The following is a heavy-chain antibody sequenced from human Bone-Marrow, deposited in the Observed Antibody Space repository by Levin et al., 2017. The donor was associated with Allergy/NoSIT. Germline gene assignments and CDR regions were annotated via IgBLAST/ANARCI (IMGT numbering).Heavy chain of an antibody. CDR2: IRSKAYGGTT. V-gene: IGHV3-49*04. CDR3: TRGMRWSGYHWRSPGRWTTDQYYYYMDV. CDR1: GFAFGDYA. D-gene: IGHD5-12*01. Sequence: GGSLRLSCTASGFAFGDYAMSWVRQAPGKGLEWVGFIRSKAYGGTTEYAASVKGRFTISRDDSKSIAYLQMNSLKTEDTAVYYCTRGMRWSGYHWRSPGRWTTDQYYYYMDVWGKGTTVTVSS. J-gene: IGHJ6*03.